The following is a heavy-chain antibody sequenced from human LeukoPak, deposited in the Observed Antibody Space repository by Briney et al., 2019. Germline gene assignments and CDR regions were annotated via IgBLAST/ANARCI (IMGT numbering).Heavy chain of an antibody. Sequence: GGSQRLSCAASGFTFSSYGMHWVRQAPGKGLEWVAVISYDGSNKYYADSVKGRFTISRDNSKNTLYLQMNSLRAEDTAVYYCAKMWSEGGLSPFDYWGQGTLVTVSS. V-gene: IGHV3-30*18. CDR3: AKMWSEGGLSPFDY. CDR2: ISYDGSNK. D-gene: IGHD2-21*01. J-gene: IGHJ4*02. CDR1: GFTFSSYG.